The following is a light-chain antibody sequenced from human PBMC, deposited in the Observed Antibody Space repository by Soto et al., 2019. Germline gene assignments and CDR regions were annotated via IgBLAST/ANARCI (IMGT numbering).Light chain of an antibody. J-gene: IGKJ2*01. V-gene: IGKV1-39*01. Sequence: DIQMTQSPSSLSASIGDRVTITCRASQFMSSYLNWYQQKPGTAPTLLISAAFTLQSGVPSRFSGGGSGTEFSLTISSLKPEDFATYYCQQSYTTPHTFGQGTKLVIK. CDR1: QFMSSY. CDR3: QQSYTTPHT. CDR2: AAF.